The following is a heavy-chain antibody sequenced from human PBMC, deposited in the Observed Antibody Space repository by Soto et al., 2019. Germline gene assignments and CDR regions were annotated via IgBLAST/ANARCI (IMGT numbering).Heavy chain of an antibody. CDR2: IIPILGIA. Sequence: QVQLVQSGAEVKKPGSSVKVSCEASGGTFSSYTISWVRQAPGQGLEWMGRIIPILGIANYAQKFQGRVTITADKSTSTAYMELSSLRSEDTAVYYCAGVGYGDINWFDPWGQGTLVTVSS. V-gene: IGHV1-69*02. CDR1: GGTFSSYT. CDR3: AGVGYGDINWFDP. D-gene: IGHD4-17*01. J-gene: IGHJ5*02.